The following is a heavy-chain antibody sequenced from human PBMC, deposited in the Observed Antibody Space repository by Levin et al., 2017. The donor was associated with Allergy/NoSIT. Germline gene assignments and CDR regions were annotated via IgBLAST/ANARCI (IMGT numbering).Heavy chain of an antibody. D-gene: IGHD3-22*01. CDR2: VDWDDDK. J-gene: IGHJ4*02. CDR3: ARIPPEILLSGYYFFDY. CDR1: GFSLNSTGMS. V-gene: IGHV2-70*01. Sequence: SGPTLVKPTETLTLTCSFSGFSLNSTGMSVSWIRQSPGKALEWLALVDWDDDKYYSSSLLTRLTISKDTSNNQVVLTMTNMDPVDTGTYYCARIPPEILLSGYYFFDYWGQGTLVTVSS.